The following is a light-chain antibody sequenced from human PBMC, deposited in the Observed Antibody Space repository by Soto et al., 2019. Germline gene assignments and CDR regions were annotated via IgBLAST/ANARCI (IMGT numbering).Light chain of an antibody. Sequence: QPVLTQPPSVSGAPGQRVTISCTGSSSNIGAGYDVHWYQQLPGTAPNLLIYGNSNRPSGVPDRFSGSKSGTSASLAITGLQAEDEADYYFQSYDSSLSGKVFGGGTQLTVL. V-gene: IGLV1-40*01. CDR1: SSNIGAGYD. CDR2: GNS. CDR3: QSYDSSLSGKV. J-gene: IGLJ2*01.